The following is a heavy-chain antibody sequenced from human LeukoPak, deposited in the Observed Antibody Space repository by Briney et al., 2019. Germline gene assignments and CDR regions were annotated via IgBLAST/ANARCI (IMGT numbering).Heavy chain of an antibody. CDR1: GGSISSGSYY. V-gene: IGHV4-61*02. CDR3: AREAIQDYGDYVPYFDY. CDR2: IYTSGST. Sequence: SETLSLTCTVSGGSISSGSYYWSWIRQPAGKGLEWIGRIYTSGSTNYNPSLKSRVTISVDTSKNQFSLKLSSMTAADTAVYYCAREAIQDYGDYVPYFDYGGQGTLVTVSS. J-gene: IGHJ4*02. D-gene: IGHD4-17*01.